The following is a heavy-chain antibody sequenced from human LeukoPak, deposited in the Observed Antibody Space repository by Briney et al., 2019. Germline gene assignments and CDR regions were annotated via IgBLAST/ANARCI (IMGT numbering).Heavy chain of an antibody. CDR2: IYYSGST. CDR1: GGSISSYY. CDR3: AKLAAAVTH. V-gene: IGHV4-59*01. Sequence: PSETLSLTCTVSGGSISSYYWSWIRQPPGKGLEWIGYIYYSGSTNYNPSLKSRVTISVDTSKNQFSLKLSSVTAADTAVYYCAKLAAAVTHWGQGTLVTVSS. J-gene: IGHJ4*02. D-gene: IGHD6-13*01.